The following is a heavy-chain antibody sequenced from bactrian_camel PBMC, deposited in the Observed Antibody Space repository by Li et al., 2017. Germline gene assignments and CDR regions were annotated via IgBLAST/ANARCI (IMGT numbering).Heavy chain of an antibody. V-gene: IGHV3S40*01. CDR3: AARFSFGGRYMCVPEPGNFGY. D-gene: IGHD3*01. CDR2: IRIGGGDT. Sequence: VQLVESGGGSVQAGGSLTLNCTASSKSTYSSNFMGWFRQTPGKAREGVAAIRIGGGDTYYADSVKGRFTISQANAKNTVTLHMNSLKPEDTAMYYCAARFSFGGRYMCVPEPGNFGYWGQGTQVTVS. CDR1: KSTYSSNF. J-gene: IGHJ6*01.